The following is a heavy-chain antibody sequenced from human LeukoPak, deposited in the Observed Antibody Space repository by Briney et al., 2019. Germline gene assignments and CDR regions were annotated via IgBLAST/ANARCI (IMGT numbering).Heavy chain of an antibody. V-gene: IGHV1-8*02. Sequence: ASVKVSCKASGYTFTSYDINWVRQATGQGLEWMGWMNPNSGNTGYAQKFQGRVTMTEDTSTDTAYVELSSLRSEDTAVYYCATGPTIFGVVTGGYFDCWGQGTLVTVSS. CDR2: MNPNSGNT. D-gene: IGHD3-3*01. CDR1: GYTFTSYD. CDR3: ATGPTIFGVVTGGYFDC. J-gene: IGHJ4*02.